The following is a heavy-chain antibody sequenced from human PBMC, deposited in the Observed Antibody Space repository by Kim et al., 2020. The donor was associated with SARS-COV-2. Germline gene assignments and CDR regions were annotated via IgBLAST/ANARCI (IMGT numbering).Heavy chain of an antibody. CDR2: ISYDGAFK. D-gene: IGHD1-1*01. V-gene: IGHV3-30*14. J-gene: IGHJ5*02. CDR3: NTGIPGT. Sequence: GGSLRLSCEVSGLSFNTFAFHWVRQTPDKRLEWLADISYDGAFKFYADSLAGRSIISRDNTKNMIYLQIDSLRPEDTAFYFCNTGIPGTWGQATRVTVS. CDR1: GLSFNTFA.